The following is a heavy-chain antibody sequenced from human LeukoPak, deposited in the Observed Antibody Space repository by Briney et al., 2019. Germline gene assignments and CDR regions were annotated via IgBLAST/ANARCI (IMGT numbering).Heavy chain of an antibody. Sequence: GGSLRLSCAASGFTFSSYSMNWVRQAPGKGLEWVSYISSSGATTYYADSVKGRFTISRDNAKNSLYLRMNSLRAEDTAIYYCARDHADSRGGADALDIWGQGTMVTVSS. CDR2: ISSSGATT. CDR3: ARDHADSRGGADALDI. J-gene: IGHJ3*02. CDR1: GFTFSSYS. D-gene: IGHD3-22*01. V-gene: IGHV3-48*04.